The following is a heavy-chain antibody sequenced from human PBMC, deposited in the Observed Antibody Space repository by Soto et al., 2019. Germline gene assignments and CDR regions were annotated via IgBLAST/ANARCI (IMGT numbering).Heavy chain of an antibody. CDR3: ARTSRFDC. J-gene: IGHJ4*02. D-gene: IGHD6-6*01. CDR2: IYYSGST. CDR1: GGSISSYY. V-gene: IGHV4-59*12. Sequence: PSETLSLTCTVPGGSISSYYWSWIRQPPGKGLEWIGYIYYSGSTNYNPSLKSRVTISVDTSKNQFSLKLSSVTAADTAVYYCARTSRFDCWGQGTLVTVSS.